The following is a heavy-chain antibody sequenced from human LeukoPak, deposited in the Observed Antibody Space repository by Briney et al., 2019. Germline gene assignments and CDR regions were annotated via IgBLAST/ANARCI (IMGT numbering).Heavy chain of an antibody. CDR3: ARDRGYSSGWYDDY. CDR1: GYTFTGYY. J-gene: IGHJ4*02. CDR2: INPNSGGT. Sequence: GASVKVSCKASGYTFTGYYMHWVRQAPGQGMEWMGRINPNSGGTNYAQKFQRRVTMTRDTSISTAYMELSRLRSDDTAVYYCARDRGYSSGWYDDYWGQGTLVTVSS. V-gene: IGHV1-2*06. D-gene: IGHD6-19*01.